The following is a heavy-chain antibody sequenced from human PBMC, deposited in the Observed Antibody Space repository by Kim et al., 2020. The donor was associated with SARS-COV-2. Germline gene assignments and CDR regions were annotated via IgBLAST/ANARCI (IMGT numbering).Heavy chain of an antibody. J-gene: IGHJ4*02. CDR2: INHSGST. D-gene: IGHD3-3*01. V-gene: IGHV4-34*01. CDR3: ARFPRGVVTPGWID. CDR1: GGSFSGYY. Sequence: SETLSLTCAVYGGSFSGYYRSWIRQPPGKGLEWIGEINHSGSTNYNPSLKSRVTISVDTSKNQFSLKLSSVTAADTAVYYCARFPRGVVTPGWIDWGQGTLVTVSS.